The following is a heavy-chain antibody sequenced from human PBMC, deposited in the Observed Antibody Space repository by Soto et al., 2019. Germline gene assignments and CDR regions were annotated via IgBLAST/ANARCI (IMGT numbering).Heavy chain of an antibody. CDR2: IIPILGIA. J-gene: IGHJ4*02. V-gene: IGHV1-69*08. Sequence: QVQLVQSGAEVKKPGSSVKVSCKASGGTFSSYTISWVRQAPGQGLEWMGRIIPILGIANYAQKFQGRVTITADKSTSTAYMELSSLRSEDTAVYYCARDWGDTAMVRRMSGFDYWCQGTLVTVSS. CDR3: ARDWGDTAMVRRMSGFDY. D-gene: IGHD5-18*01. CDR1: GGTFSSYT.